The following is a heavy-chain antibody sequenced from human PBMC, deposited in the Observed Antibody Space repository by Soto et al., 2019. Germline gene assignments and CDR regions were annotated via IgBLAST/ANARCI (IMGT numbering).Heavy chain of an antibody. V-gene: IGHV4-39*01. CDR1: GGSISSSSYY. CDR3: ASVHDYGAGAFDI. J-gene: IGHJ3*02. CDR2: IYYSGST. Sequence: SETLSLTCTVSGGSISSSSYYWGWIRQPPGKGLEWIGSIYYSGSTYYNPSLKSRVTISVDTSKNQFSLKLSSVTAADTAVYYCASVHDYGAGAFDIWGQGTMVTVSS. D-gene: IGHD4-17*01.